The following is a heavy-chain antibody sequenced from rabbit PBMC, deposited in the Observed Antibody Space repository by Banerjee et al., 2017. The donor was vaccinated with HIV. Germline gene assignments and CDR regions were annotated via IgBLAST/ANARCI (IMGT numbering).Heavy chain of an antibody. D-gene: IGHD6-1*01. V-gene: IGHV1S45*01. Sequence: QEQLEESGGDLVKPEGSLTLTCTASGFSFSSSYWICWVRQAPGKGLEWIACIWADSGSTYYASWAKGRFTISKTSSTTVTLQMTSLTAADTATYFCARDPAGDGYARFNLWGPGTLVTV. J-gene: IGHJ4*01. CDR2: IWADSGST. CDR3: ARDPAGDGYARFNL. CDR1: GFSFSSSYW.